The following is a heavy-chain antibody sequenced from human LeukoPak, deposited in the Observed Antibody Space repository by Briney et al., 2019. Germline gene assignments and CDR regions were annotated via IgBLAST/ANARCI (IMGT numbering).Heavy chain of an antibody. CDR1: GDSVSSKNCA. J-gene: IGHJ4*02. CDR3: PRDFGTTGWHTFDY. CDR2: TYYRSKWYN. Sequence: SQTLSLTCVVSGDSVSSKNCAWNWIRQSPSRGLEWLGRTYYRSKWYNDYAESMEGRMTISQDTSKNQYSLHLNSVTPDDTAVYYCPRDFGTTGWHTFDYWGQGTLVTVSS. D-gene: IGHD6-19*01. V-gene: IGHV6-1*01.